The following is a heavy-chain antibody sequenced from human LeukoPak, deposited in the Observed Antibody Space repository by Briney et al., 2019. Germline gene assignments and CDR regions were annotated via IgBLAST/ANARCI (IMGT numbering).Heavy chain of an antibody. Sequence: GRSLTLSCAASGFTDTRHYMSCARNAPGKALHRASVIYSGTNTYYADSVKGPFTISRHNSKNPLYLQMNSLRADATAVYYCARSVTYSSYYYYYYGMDVWGPGTTVTVSS. J-gene: IGHJ6*02. CDR1: GFTDTRHY. CDR2: IYSGTNT. D-gene: IGHD6-6*01. CDR3: ARSVTYSSYYYYYYGMDV. V-gene: IGHV3-53*04.